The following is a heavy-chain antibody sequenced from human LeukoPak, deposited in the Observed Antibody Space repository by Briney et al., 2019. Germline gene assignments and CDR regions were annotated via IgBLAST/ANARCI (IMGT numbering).Heavy chain of an antibody. V-gene: IGHV4-59*01. CDR1: GGSISSYY. D-gene: IGHD3-10*01. J-gene: IGHJ6*02. CDR2: IYYSGST. Sequence: SETLSLTCTGSGGSISSYYWSWIRQAPGKGLEWIGYIYYSGSTNYNPSLKRRVTISVDTSNNQFSLKLSSKTAADTDVYYCARGGDYYGSGSYTQTDYYGMDVWGQGTTVTVSS. CDR3: ARGGDYYGSGSYTQTDYYGMDV.